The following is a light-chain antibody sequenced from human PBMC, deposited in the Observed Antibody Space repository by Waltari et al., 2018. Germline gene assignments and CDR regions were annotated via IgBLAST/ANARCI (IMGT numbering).Light chain of an antibody. V-gene: IGLV2-11*01. CDR2: DVS. CDR3: CSYGGTYSWV. J-gene: IGLJ3*02. CDR1: RSDVGGYNY. Sequence: QSALTQPRSVSGSPGPSVTIPCTGTRSDVGGYNYVSWYQQHPGKAPKLMIYDVSKRPSGVPDRFSGSKSGNTASLTISGLQAEDEADYYCCSYGGTYSWVFGGGTKLTVL.